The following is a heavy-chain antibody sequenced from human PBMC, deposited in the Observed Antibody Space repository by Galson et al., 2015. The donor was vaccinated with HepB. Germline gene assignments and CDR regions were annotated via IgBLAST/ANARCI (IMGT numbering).Heavy chain of an antibody. V-gene: IGHV1-18*01. D-gene: IGHD6-13*01. CDR2: ISTHSGDT. J-gene: IGHJ5*02. CDR3: IRMGDLSGYSST. CDR1: GYTFTSNG. Sequence: SCKASGYTFTSNGLSWVRQAPGQGLEWMGWISTHSGDTKSAQKFQGRLIMTTDTSTATAYMELRSLTSDDTAVYYCIRMGDLSGYSSTWGQGTLVTVSS.